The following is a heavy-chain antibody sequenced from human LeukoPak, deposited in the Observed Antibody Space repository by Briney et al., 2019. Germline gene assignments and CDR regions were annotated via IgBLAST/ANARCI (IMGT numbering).Heavy chain of an antibody. CDR3: VREGYSTGQFDY. CDR2: ISSSGSNI. J-gene: IGHJ4*02. CDR1: GFIFSDYY. Sequence: GGSLRLSCAASGFIFSDYYMTWIRQAPGKWLEWVSHISSSGSNIHHADSVKGRFTISRDNAKNSLYLQMNSLRAEDTAVYYCVREGYSTGQFDYWGQGTLVTVSS. D-gene: IGHD2-8*02. V-gene: IGHV3-11*04.